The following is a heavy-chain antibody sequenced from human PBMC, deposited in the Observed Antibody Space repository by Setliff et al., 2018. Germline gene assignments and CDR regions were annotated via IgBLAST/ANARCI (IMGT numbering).Heavy chain of an antibody. V-gene: IGHV1-18*01. CDR2: ISTYNGKT. D-gene: IGHD2-15*01. Sequence: GASVKVSCKASGFTFKTYSFSWVRQAPGQGLEWMGWISTYNGKTNYAQKFQGRFTMTTDTSTSTAYMELRSLRSEDTAVYYCARVRDCSGGICHRGFHHYMDVWGKGTTVTVSS. J-gene: IGHJ6*03. CDR3: ARVRDCSGGICHRGFHHYMDV. CDR1: GFTFKTYS.